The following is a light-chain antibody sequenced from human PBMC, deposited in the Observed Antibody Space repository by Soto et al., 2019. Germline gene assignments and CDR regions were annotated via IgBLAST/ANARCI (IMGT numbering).Light chain of an antibody. V-gene: IGKV3D-15*01. J-gene: IGKJ1*01. Sequence: SEITHSPTAPSVSPGGIATLSCMASQSISGTLAWYQQKPGQAPRLLIYGASTRATGVPDRFSGSGSGTDFTLTIISLEPEDFALYHCQNSGCLWRRFAEGTKVDI. CDR1: QSISGT. CDR3: QNSGCLWRR. CDR2: GAS.